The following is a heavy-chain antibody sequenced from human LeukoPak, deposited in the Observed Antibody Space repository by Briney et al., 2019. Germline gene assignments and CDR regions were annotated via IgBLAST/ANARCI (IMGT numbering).Heavy chain of an antibody. J-gene: IGHJ4*02. CDR1: GGSISSYY. CDR2: IYYSGST. D-gene: IGHD5-18*01. V-gene: IGHV4-59*01. Sequence: SETLSLTCTVSGGSISSYYWSWIRQPPGKGLEWIGYIYYSGSTNYSPSLKSRVTISVDTSKSQFSLKLSSVTAADTAVYYCARVGYSYGYGVYYFDYWGQGTLVTVSS. CDR3: ARVGYSYGYGVYYFDY.